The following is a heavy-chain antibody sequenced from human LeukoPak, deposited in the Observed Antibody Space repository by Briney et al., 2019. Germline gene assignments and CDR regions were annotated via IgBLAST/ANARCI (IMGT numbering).Heavy chain of an antibody. J-gene: IGHJ3*02. Sequence: GGPLRLSCAASGFTFSSYAMHWVPQAPGKGLEWVAVISYDGSNKYYADSVKGRFTISRDNSKNTLYLQMNSLRAEDTAVYYCARANRPRLRDAFDIWGQGTMVTVSS. V-gene: IGHV3-30*04. CDR3: ARANRPRLRDAFDI. CDR2: ISYDGSNK. CDR1: GFTFSSYA. D-gene: IGHD6-6*01.